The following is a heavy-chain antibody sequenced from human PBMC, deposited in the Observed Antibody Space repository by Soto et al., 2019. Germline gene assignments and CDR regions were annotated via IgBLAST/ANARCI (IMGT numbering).Heavy chain of an antibody. CDR3: ARVMGIAVAADY. CDR2: ITGYNGNT. V-gene: IGHV1-18*04. J-gene: IGHJ4*02. Sequence: ASVKVSCKASGYKFSDYGFNWVRQAPGQGLEWMGWITGYNGNTNYAQKFLGRVTMTTDTSTRTAYMELRSLRSDDTAVYYCARVMGIAVAADYWGQGTLVTVSS. CDR1: GYKFSDYG. D-gene: IGHD6-19*01.